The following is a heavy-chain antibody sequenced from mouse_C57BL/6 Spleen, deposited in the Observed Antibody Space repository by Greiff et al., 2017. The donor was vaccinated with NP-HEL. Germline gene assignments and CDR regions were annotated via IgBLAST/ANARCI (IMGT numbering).Heavy chain of an antibody. CDR1: GFTFTDYG. CDR2: ISSGSSTI. V-gene: IGHV5-17*01. Sequence: EVQLVESGGGLVKPGGSLKLSCAASGFTFTDYGMHWVRQAPEKGLEWVAYISSGSSTIYYADTVKGRFTISRDNAKNTLFLQMTSLRSEDTAMYYCARREYLGAMEYWGQGTSVTVSS. J-gene: IGHJ4*01. CDR3: ARREYLGAMEY. D-gene: IGHD5-1*01.